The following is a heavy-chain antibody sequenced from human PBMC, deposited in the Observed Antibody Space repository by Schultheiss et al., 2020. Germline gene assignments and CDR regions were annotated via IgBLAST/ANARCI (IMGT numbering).Heavy chain of an antibody. V-gene: IGHV1-8*02. D-gene: IGHD6-13*01. CDR3: ARVKQQLAPYYYGMDV. Sequence: ASVKVSCKASGYTFTTYGITWVRRAPGQGLEWMGWMNPNSGNTGYAQKFQGRVTMTRNTSISTAYMELSSLRSEDTAVYYCARVKQQLAPYYYGMDVWGQGTTVTVSS. J-gene: IGHJ6*02. CDR1: GYTFTTYG. CDR2: MNPNSGNT.